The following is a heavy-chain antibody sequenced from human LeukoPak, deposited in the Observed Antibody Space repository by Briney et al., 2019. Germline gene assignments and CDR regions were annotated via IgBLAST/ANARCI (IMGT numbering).Heavy chain of an antibody. CDR2: ISYDGSNK. Sequence: GGSLRLSCAASGFTFSSYGMHWVRQAPGKGLEWVAVISYDGSNKYYADSVKGRFTISRDNAKSSLYLHMNSLRDEDTAVYYCARAAYSSSPDYWGQGTLVTVSS. D-gene: IGHD6-13*01. V-gene: IGHV3-30*03. CDR3: ARAAYSSSPDY. CDR1: GFTFSSYG. J-gene: IGHJ4*02.